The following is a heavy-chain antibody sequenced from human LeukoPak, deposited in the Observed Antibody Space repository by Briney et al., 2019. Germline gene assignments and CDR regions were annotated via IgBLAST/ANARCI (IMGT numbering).Heavy chain of an antibody. CDR2: ISSSSSYI. V-gene: IGHV3-21*01. Sequence: PGGSLRLSCAASQFIFSNYWMAWVRQAPGKGLEWASSISSSSSYIYYADSVKGRFTISRDNAKNSLYLQMNSLRAEDTAVYYCARVLTGTTYDYWGQGTLVTVSS. J-gene: IGHJ4*02. CDR1: QFIFSNYW. D-gene: IGHD1-7*01. CDR3: ARVLTGTTYDY.